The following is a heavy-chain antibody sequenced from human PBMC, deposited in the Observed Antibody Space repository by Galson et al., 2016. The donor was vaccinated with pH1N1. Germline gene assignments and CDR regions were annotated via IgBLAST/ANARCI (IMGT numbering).Heavy chain of an antibody. CDR2: IKQDGGEK. J-gene: IGHJ4*02. CDR1: EFTFSSYR. Sequence: SLRLSCAASEFTFSSYRMSWVRQAPGKGLEWVANIKQDGGEKYYVDSVRGRFTIARDNAKNSLYLQMNSLRAEDTAVYYCARDLGYLGGTGFDYWGQGTLVTVSS. CDR3: ARDLGYLGGTGFDY. V-gene: IGHV3-7*04. D-gene: IGHD1-26*01.